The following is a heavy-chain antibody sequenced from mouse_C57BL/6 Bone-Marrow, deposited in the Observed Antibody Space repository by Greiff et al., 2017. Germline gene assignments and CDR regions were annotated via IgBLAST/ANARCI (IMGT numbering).Heavy chain of an antibody. J-gene: IGHJ1*03. Sequence: EVQVVESGGGLVKPGGSLKLSCAASGFTFRSYTMSWVRQTPEKRLQWVAAIRGGGGNTYYPDSVKGRFTSSRNNDKNILYLQMTSLRSEDTALYYCSRQVTTVLATKYFDVWGTGTTVTVSS. CDR1: GFTFRSYT. D-gene: IGHD1-1*01. V-gene: IGHV5-9*01. CDR2: IRGGGGNT. CDR3: SRQVTTVLATKYFDV.